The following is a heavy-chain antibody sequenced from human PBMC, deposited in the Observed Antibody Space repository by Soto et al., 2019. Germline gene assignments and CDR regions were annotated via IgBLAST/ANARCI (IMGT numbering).Heavy chain of an antibody. CDR1: GGSFSGYY. D-gene: IGHD3-9*01. V-gene: IGHV4-34*01. J-gene: IGHJ5*02. Sequence: SLTCAVYGGSFSGYYWSWIRQPPGKGLEWIGEINHSGSTNYNPSLKSRVTISVDTSKNQFSLKLSSVTAADTAVYYCARPRYYDILTGYYQNWFDPWGQGTLVTVSS. CDR2: INHSGST. CDR3: ARPRYYDILTGYYQNWFDP.